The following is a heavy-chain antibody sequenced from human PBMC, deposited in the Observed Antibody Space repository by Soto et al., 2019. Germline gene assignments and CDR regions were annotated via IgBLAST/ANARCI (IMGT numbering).Heavy chain of an antibody. CDR3: ARGGDYYYGMDV. J-gene: IGHJ6*02. Sequence: QVQLVESGGGVVQPGRSLRLSCAASGFTFSSYGMHWVRQAPGKGLEWVAVIWYDGSNKYYADSVKGRFTSSRDNSKNTLYLQMISLRAEDTAVYYCARGGDYYYGMDVWGQGTTVTVSS. CDR2: IWYDGSNK. CDR1: GFTFSSYG. V-gene: IGHV3-33*01.